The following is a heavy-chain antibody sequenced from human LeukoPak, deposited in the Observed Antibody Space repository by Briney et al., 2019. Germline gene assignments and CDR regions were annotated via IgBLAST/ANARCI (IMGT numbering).Heavy chain of an antibody. CDR1: GFTFSSYA. CDR2: ISGSGGST. D-gene: IGHD4-11*01. V-gene: IGHV3-23*01. J-gene: IGHJ4*02. Sequence: GSLRLSCAASGFTFSSYAMSWVRQAPGKGLEWVSAISGSGGSTYYADSVKGRFTISRDNSKNTLYLQMNSLRAEDTAVYYCAKDSSLMTTVTTSDYWGQGTLVTVSS. CDR3: AKDSSLMTTVTTSDY.